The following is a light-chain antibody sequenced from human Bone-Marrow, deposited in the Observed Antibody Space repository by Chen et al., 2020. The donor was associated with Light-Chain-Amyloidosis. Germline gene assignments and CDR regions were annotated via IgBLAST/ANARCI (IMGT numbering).Light chain of an antibody. CDR3: MQSTQFPRT. J-gene: IGKJ1*01. CDR2: KTS. Sequence: DIVMTQTPLSSPVTLGQPASISCRSSQSIVHSDGNTYLSWLQQRPGQPPRLLIYKTSNRFSGVPDTFSGSAAGTDFTLKISRVEAEDVGVYYLMQSTQFPRTFGQWTKVEVK. V-gene: IGKV2-24*01. CDR1: QSIVHSDGNTY.